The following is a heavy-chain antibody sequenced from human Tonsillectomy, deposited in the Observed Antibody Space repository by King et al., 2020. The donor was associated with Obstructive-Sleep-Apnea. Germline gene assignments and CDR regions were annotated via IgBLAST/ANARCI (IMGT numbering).Heavy chain of an antibody. V-gene: IGHV3-21*01. D-gene: IGHD2-15*01. Sequence: EVQLVESGGGLVKPGGSLRLSCTASGFTFSTYTMNWVRQAPGKGLEWVSSISSSTFYMYYADSVKGRFTISRDNAKNSLYLQMNSLRAEDTAVYYCAGNLLVGDLYYYYAMDVWGQGTTVTVSS. CDR2: ISSSTFYM. CDR3: AGNLLVGDLYYYYAMDV. CDR1: GFTFSTYT. J-gene: IGHJ6*02.